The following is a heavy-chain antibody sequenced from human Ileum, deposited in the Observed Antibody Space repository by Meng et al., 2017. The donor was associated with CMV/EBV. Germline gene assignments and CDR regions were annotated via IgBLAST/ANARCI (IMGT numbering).Heavy chain of an antibody. Sequence: SCKASGFIFPNYGITGVRQAPGQGLEWMGWISGHNGNTNYAQQFQGRVTVTTETSTNTISMELRGLRSDDTAMYWCARKTSGWDIDYWGQGTLVTVSS. D-gene: IGHD6-19*01. CDR3: ARKTSGWDIDY. CDR1: GFIFPNYG. J-gene: IGHJ4*02. V-gene: IGHV1-18*01. CDR2: ISGHNGNT.